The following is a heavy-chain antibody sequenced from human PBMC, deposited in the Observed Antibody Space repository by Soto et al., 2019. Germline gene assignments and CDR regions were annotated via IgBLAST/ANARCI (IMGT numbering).Heavy chain of an antibody. CDR3: AAGDYSGSGTYYNGWFDS. J-gene: IGHJ5*01. D-gene: IGHD3-10*01. Sequence: SATRSITGTVSGGSVSSSIYYWGWIRQPPRKGLEWIGSIYYIGSTYYNPSLKSRVTISLDTSKNQFSLRLNSVTAADAALYYCAAGDYSGSGTYYNGWFDSWGQGTLVTVS. V-gene: IGHV4-39*01. CDR2: IYYIGST. CDR1: GGSVSSSIYY.